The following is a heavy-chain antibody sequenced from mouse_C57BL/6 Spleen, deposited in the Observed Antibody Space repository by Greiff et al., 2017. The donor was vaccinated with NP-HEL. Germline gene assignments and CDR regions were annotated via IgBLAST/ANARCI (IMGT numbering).Heavy chain of an antibody. J-gene: IGHJ2*01. CDR2: IDPEDGET. CDR3: ARITTVVATSGYFDY. V-gene: IGHV14-2*01. Sequence: EVQLQQSGAELVKPGASVKLSCTASGFNIKDYYMHWVKQRTEQGLEWIGRIDPEDGETKYAPKFQGKATITADTSTNTAYLQLSSLTSEDTAVYYCARITTVVATSGYFDYWGQGTTLTVSS. CDR1: GFNIKDYY. D-gene: IGHD1-1*01.